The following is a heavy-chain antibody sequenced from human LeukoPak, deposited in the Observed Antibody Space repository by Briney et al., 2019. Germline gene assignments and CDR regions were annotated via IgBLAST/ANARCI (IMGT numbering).Heavy chain of an antibody. Sequence: SETLSLTCTVSGGSISSTSYYWGWIRQPPGKGLEWIGSIYYSGSTYYNPSLKSRLTISLDTSKNQFSLRLSSVTAADTAFYYCARRYNWNDRWDWGQGTLVTVSP. CDR1: GGSISSTSYY. J-gene: IGHJ4*02. CDR3: ARRYNWNDRWD. V-gene: IGHV4-39*07. D-gene: IGHD1-1*01. CDR2: IYYSGST.